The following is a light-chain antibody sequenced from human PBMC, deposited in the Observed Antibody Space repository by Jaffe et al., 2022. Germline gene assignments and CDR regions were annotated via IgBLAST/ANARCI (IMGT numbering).Light chain of an antibody. V-gene: IGLV1-44*01. CDR3: EAWDDSLNGPV. CDR1: TSNFGNNT. CDR2: NNN. J-gene: IGLJ2*01. Sequence: QSVLTQPPSASATPGQRVIISCSGGTSNFGNNTVNWYRQLPGTAPKLLIYNNNERPSGVPDRFSGSKSGTSASLAISGLQSEDEANYFCEAWDDSLNGPVFGGGTKLTVL.